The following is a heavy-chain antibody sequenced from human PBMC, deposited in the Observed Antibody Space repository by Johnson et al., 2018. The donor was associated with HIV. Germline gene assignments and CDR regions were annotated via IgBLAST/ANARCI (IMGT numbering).Heavy chain of an antibody. CDR1: GFTFTNAW. CDR2: IKGTGAGGTI. CDR3: TTTAFIKSAGGTRPLDI. D-gene: IGHD6-13*01. V-gene: IGHV3-15*01. Sequence: VQLVESGGDLVNPGGSLRLSCAASGFTFTNAWMSLVRQAPGKGLEWVGRIKGTGAGGTIVYAAPVKGRFTISRDDSKNTLYLEMNNLKSEDTAVYYCTTTAFIKSAGGTRPLDIWGQGTMVTVSS. J-gene: IGHJ3*02.